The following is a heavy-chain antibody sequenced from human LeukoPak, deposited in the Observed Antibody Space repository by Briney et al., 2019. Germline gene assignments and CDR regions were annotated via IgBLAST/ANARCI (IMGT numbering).Heavy chain of an antibody. CDR2: MNPNSGNT. Sequence: ASVKVSCKASGGTFSSYAISWVRQATGQGLEWMGWMNPNSGNTGYAQKFQGRVTITRNTSISTAYMELSSLRSEDTAVYYCARGRSTSWSRGSNYYYMDVWGKGTTVTVSS. CDR1: GGTFSSYA. V-gene: IGHV1-8*03. J-gene: IGHJ6*03. D-gene: IGHD2-2*01. CDR3: ARGRSTSWSRGSNYYYMDV.